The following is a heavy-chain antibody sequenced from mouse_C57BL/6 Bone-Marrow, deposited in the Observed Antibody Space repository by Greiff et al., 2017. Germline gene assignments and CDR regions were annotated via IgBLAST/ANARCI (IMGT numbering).Heavy chain of an antibody. CDR2: SRNKANDYTT. V-gene: IGHV7-1*01. Sequence: EVKLVESGGGLVQSGRSLRLSCATSGFTFSDFYMEWVRQAPGKGLEWIAASRNKANDYTTEYSSSVKGRFIVSRDTSQSILYLQMNAVRAEDTPIYYCARDGGGSSYWYFDVWGTGTTVTVSS. CDR3: ARDGGGSSYWYFDV. CDR1: GFTFSDFY. D-gene: IGHD1-1*01. J-gene: IGHJ1*03.